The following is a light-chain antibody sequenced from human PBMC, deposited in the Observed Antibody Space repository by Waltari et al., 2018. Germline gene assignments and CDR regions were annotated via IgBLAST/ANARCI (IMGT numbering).Light chain of an antibody. Sequence: ETVMTQSPATLSVSPGERATLSCRASQSVSSNLAWYQQKPGQAPRLLIYGASTRATGIPARFSGSGSRTEFTLTISSLQSEDFAVYYCQQYNNWPPIFGQGTKLEI. CDR3: QQYNNWPPI. CDR2: GAS. J-gene: IGKJ2*01. V-gene: IGKV3-15*01. CDR1: QSVSSN.